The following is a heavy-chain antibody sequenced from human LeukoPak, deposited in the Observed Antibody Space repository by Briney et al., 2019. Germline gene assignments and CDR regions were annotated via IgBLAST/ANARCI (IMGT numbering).Heavy chain of an antibody. CDR3: ARFIRGYSYGAFDY. CDR1: GFTFDDYG. Sequence: GGSLRLSCAASGFTFDDYGMTWVRQAPGKGLEWVSSINWNGGSTGYADSVKGRFTISRDKAKNSLYLQMNSLRAEDTALYYCARFIRGYSYGAFDYWGQGTLVTVSS. V-gene: IGHV3-20*04. D-gene: IGHD5-18*01. CDR2: INWNGGST. J-gene: IGHJ4*02.